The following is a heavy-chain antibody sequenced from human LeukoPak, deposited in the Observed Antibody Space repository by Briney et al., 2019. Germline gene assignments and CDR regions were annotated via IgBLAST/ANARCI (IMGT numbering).Heavy chain of an antibody. CDR2: IWYDGSKK. J-gene: IGHJ4*02. Sequence: GGSLRLSCAVSGFTFSSYGMHWVRQAPAKGLEWVAVIWYDGSKKYYADSVKGRFTISRDNSKNTLYLQMNSLRAEDTVVYYCASTSGWYEPIDYWGQGTLVTVSS. CDR1: GFTFSSYG. D-gene: IGHD6-19*01. CDR3: ASTSGWYEPIDY. V-gene: IGHV3-33*01.